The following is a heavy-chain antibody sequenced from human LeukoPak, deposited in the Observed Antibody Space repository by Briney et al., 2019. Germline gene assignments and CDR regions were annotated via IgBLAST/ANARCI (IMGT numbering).Heavy chain of an antibody. Sequence: PSETLSLTCAVYGGSFSGYYWSWIRQPPGKGLEWIGETNHSGSTNYNPSLKSRVTISVDTSKNQFSLKLSSVTAADTAVYYCARGQGRIAVAGRIDYWGQGTLVTVSS. CDR2: TNHSGST. D-gene: IGHD6-19*01. CDR1: GGSFSGYY. V-gene: IGHV4-34*01. J-gene: IGHJ4*02. CDR3: ARGQGRIAVAGRIDY.